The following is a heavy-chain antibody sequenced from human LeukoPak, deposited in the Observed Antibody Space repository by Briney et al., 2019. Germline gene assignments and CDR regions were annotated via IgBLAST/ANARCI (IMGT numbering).Heavy chain of an antibody. CDR1: GYTFTAYY. V-gene: IGHV1-2*02. CDR2: INLNSGGT. D-gene: IGHD2-15*01. Sequence: ASVKVSCKASGYTFTAYYMHWVRQAPGQGLEWMGWINLNSGGTNYAQKFQGRVTMTRDTSISTAYMELSRLRSDDTAVYFCATKDCSGGSCYILDVWGQGTTVTVSS. J-gene: IGHJ6*02. CDR3: ATKDCSGGSCYILDV.